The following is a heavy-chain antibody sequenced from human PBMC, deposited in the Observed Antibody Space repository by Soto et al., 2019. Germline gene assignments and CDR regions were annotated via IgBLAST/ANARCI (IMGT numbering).Heavy chain of an antibody. J-gene: IGHJ5*02. CDR1: GGSISSYY. CDR2: IYYSGST. V-gene: IGHV4-59*01. Sequence: SETLSLTCTVSGGSISSYYWSWIRQPPGKGLEWIGYIYYSGSTNYNPSLKSRVTIPVDTSKNQFSLKLSSVTAADTAVYYCARYRIVAAGTRWFDPWGQGTLVTVSS. D-gene: IGHD6-13*01. CDR3: ARYRIVAAGTRWFDP.